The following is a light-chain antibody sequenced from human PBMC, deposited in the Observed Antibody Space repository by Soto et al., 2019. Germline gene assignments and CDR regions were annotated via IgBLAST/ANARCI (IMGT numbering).Light chain of an antibody. CDR3: HQYGSTPQT. CDR1: QSVSSSY. Sequence: EIVLTQSPGPLSFSPGERATLSCRASQSVSSSYLAWYQQKPGQAPRLLIYGASSRATGIPDRFSGSGSGTDFTLTISRLEPEDFAVYYCHQYGSTPQTFGQGTKVEIK. V-gene: IGKV3-20*01. CDR2: GAS. J-gene: IGKJ1*01.